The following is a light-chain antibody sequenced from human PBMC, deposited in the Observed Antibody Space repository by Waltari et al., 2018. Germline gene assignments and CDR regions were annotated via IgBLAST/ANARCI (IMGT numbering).Light chain of an antibody. J-gene: IGLJ1*01. CDR2: MND. CDR1: SSTL. V-gene: IGLV1-44*01. Sequence: QSVLTQPPSASGTPGQRVTISCSGSSSTLLMYMNDERPSGVPDRFSGSKSATPASLVISGLQSEDEADYYCASWDDSLNGHYVFGSGTKVTVL. CDR3: ASWDDSLNGHYV.